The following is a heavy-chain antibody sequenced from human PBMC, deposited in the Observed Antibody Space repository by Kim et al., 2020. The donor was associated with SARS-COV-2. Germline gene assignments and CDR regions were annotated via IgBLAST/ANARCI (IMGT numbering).Heavy chain of an antibody. J-gene: IGHJ6*02. Sequence: GGSLRLSCAASGFTFSSYSMNWVRQAPGKGLEWVSYISSSSSTIYYADSVKGRFTISRDNAKNSLYLQMNSLRDEDTAVYYCARDPIYCSGGSCYLMDYYYYGMDVWGQGTTVTVSS. CDR3: ARDPIYCSGGSCYLMDYYYYGMDV. CDR1: GFTFSSYS. CDR2: ISSSSSTI. D-gene: IGHD2-15*01. V-gene: IGHV3-48*02.